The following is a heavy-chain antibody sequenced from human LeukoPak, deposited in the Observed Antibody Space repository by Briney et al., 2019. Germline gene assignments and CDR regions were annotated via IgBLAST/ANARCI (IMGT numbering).Heavy chain of an antibody. CDR1: GGSISSGNYY. V-gene: IGHV4-61*02. Sequence: SETLSLTCTVSGGSISSGNYYWSWIRQPAGKGLEWIGRIYTSGGTDYNPSLKSRVIMSVDTSKNHLSLKLTSVTAADTAVYYCAKPGSSRGIAGRRPTKYYFDYWGQGTLVTVSS. CDR2: IYTSGGT. J-gene: IGHJ4*02. D-gene: IGHD6-6*01. CDR3: AKPGSSRGIAGRRPTKYYFDY.